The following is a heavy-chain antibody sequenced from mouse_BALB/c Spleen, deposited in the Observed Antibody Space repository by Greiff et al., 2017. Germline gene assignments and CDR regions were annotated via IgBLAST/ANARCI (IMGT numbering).Heavy chain of an antibody. CDR3: ARQKRPYYFDY. Sequence: EVKLVESGGDLVKPGGSLKLSCAASGFTFSSYGMSWVRQTPDKRLEWVATISSGGSYTYYPDSVKGRFTISRDNAKNTLYLQMSSLKSEDTAMYYCARQKRPYYFDYWGQGTTLTVSS. V-gene: IGHV5-6*01. J-gene: IGHJ2*01. CDR1: GFTFSSYG. CDR2: ISSGGSYT.